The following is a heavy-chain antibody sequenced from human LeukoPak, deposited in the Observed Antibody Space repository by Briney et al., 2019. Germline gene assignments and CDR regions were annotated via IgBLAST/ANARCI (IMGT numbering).Heavy chain of an antibody. V-gene: IGHV3-53*01. CDR1: GFTFSSYA. Sequence: PGGSLRLSCAASGFTFSSYAMSWVRQAPGKGLEWVSVIYSGGTTYYADSVKGRFTISRDNSKNTLYLQMNSLRAEDTAVYYCARGSWGTFDYWGQGTLVTVSS. CDR2: IYSGGTT. D-gene: IGHD1-26*01. J-gene: IGHJ4*02. CDR3: ARGSWGTFDY.